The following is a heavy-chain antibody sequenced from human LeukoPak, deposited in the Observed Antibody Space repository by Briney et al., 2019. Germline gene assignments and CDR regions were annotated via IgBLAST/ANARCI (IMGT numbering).Heavy chain of an antibody. D-gene: IGHD1-26*01. CDR1: GGSISSSSYY. J-gene: IGHJ6*03. Sequence: PSETLSLTCTVSGGSISSSSYYWGWIRQPPGKGLEWIGSIYYSGSTYYNPSLKSRVTISVDTSKNQFSLKLSSVTAADTAVYYCARVSDLVGADYYYYYMDVWGKGTTVTVSS. V-gene: IGHV4-39*01. CDR3: ARVSDLVGADYYYYYMDV. CDR2: IYYSGST.